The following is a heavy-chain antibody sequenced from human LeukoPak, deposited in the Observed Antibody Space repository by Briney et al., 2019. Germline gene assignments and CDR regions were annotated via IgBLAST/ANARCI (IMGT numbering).Heavy chain of an antibody. J-gene: IGHJ4*02. Sequence: GGSLRLSCVASGFTFSSYWMSWVRQAPGKGLEWVANIKQDGSEKYYVDSVKGRFTVSRDNAKNSLYLQMNSLRAEVTAVYYCAKEGRSSVRFLEWLSRFDYWGQGILVTVSS. CDR2: IKQDGSEK. V-gene: IGHV3-7*03. D-gene: IGHD3-3*01. CDR1: GFTFSSYW. CDR3: AKEGRSSVRFLEWLSRFDY.